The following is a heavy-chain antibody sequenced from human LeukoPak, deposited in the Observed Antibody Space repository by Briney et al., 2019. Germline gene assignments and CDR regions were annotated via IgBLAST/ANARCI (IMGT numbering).Heavy chain of an antibody. Sequence: GASVKVSCKASGYNFFTYGITWVRQAPGQGLEWMGWINTNTGNPTYAQGFTGRFVFSLDTSVSTAYLQISSLKTEDTAVYYCARDGSLYYYGSGSSYIDYWGQGTLVTVSS. CDR2: INTNTGNP. CDR1: GYNFFTYG. V-gene: IGHV7-4-1*02. D-gene: IGHD3-10*01. CDR3: ARDGSLYYYGSGSSYIDY. J-gene: IGHJ4*02.